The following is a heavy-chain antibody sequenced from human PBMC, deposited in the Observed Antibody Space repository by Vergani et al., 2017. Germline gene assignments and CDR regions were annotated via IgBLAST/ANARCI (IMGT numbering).Heavy chain of an antibody. D-gene: IGHD3-10*01. CDR2: INYVGRT. CDR1: GSSINPSSSF. J-gene: IGHJ2*01. V-gene: IGHV4-39*01. Sequence: QLQLQESGPGLVKPSETLSLICTVSGSSINPSSSFWGWIRQSPGKGREWIGSINYVGRTYYIPSLQSRATVFVDTSKNQFSLNLTLVTAADTAVYYSARGRGDNWYFDLWGRGTLVTVSS. CDR3: ARGRGDNWYFDL.